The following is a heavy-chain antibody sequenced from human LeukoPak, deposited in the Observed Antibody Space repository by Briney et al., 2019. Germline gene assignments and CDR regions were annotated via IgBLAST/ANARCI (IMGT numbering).Heavy chain of an antibody. V-gene: IGHV1-24*01. CDR3: ATDRNDDDAFDI. CDR1: VYTLPELP. J-gene: IGHJ3*02. D-gene: IGHD1-1*01. CDR2: FDPEDGET. Sequence: ASLTVSCKVSVYTLPELPMHRVRPAPGKGLEWMGGFDPEDGETIYAQKFQGRVTMTEDTSTDTAYMELSSVRSEDTAVYYCATDRNDDDAFDIWGQGTMVTVSS.